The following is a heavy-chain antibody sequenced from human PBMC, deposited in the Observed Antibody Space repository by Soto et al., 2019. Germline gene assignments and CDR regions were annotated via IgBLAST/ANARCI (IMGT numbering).Heavy chain of an antibody. J-gene: IGHJ4*02. Sequence: VQLVESGGGLVQPGGSLRLSCAASGFTFSSYGMHWVRQAPGKGLEWVAVIWYDGSNKYYADSVKGRFTISRDNSKNTLYLQMNSLRAEDTAVYYCARDSGCTNGVCYEYDPSFDYWGQGTLVTVSS. V-gene: IGHV3-33*08. CDR1: GFTFSSYG. CDR2: IWYDGSNK. D-gene: IGHD2-8*01. CDR3: ARDSGCTNGVCYEYDPSFDY.